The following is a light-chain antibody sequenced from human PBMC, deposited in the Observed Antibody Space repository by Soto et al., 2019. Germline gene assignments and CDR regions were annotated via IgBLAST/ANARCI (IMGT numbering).Light chain of an antibody. J-gene: IGLJ1*01. V-gene: IGLV2-14*01. CDR3: SSFTSSITYV. CDR2: EVS. CDR1: SNDVGGFNQ. Sequence: QSALTQPASVSGSPGQSITISCTGTSNDVGGFNQVTWYHQHPGKAPKLIIYEVSNRPSGISNRFSGSKSGNTASLTISGLQAEDEADYYCSSFTSSITYVFGTGTKLTVL.